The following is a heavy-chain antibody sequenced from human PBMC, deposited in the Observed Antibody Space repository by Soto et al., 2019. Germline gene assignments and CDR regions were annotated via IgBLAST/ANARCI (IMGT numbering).Heavy chain of an antibody. CDR2: TSIGGNT. V-gene: IGHV3-23*01. CDR1: GFPFNTYA. D-gene: IGHD3-10*02. J-gene: IGHJ5*02. Sequence: GGSLRLSCEASGFPFNTYAMTWFRQLPGMGLEWVSTTSIGGNTDFAESVRGRFSVSRDNSKNTLYLQMTNLRAEDAAIYFCAKDLXPGLVVPTKSGFDPWGQGTRVTVSS. CDR3: AKDLXPGLVVPTKSGFDP.